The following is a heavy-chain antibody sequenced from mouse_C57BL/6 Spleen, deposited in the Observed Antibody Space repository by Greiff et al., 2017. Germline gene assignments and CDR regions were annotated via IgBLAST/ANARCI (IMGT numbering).Heavy chain of an antibody. CDR2: IRSKSSNYAT. D-gene: IGHD1-1*01. J-gene: IGHJ1*03. Sequence: EVKLVESGGGLVQPQGSLKLSCAASGFTFNTYAMHWVRQAPGKGLEWVARIRSKSSNYATYYADSVKDRFTISRDDSQSMLYLQMNHLKTEDTAMYYCVRDYYGSSYWYFDVWGTGTTVTASS. V-gene: IGHV10-3*01. CDR1: GFTFNTYA. CDR3: VRDYYGSSYWYFDV.